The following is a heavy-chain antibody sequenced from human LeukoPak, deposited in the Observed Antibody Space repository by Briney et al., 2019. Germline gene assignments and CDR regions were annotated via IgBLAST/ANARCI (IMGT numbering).Heavy chain of an antibody. CDR3: ARVGGHCTSTSCPPPDY. CDR2: IDSSSRYI. CDR1: GFTFSSYN. D-gene: IGHD2-2*01. Sequence: GGSLRLSCAASGFTFSSYNMDWVRQAPGKGLEWVSFIDSSSRYIYQADSVKGRFTISRDNAKSSVFLQMNSLRAEDTAVYYCARVGGHCTSTSCPPPDYWGQGTLVTVSS. V-gene: IGHV3-21*01. J-gene: IGHJ4*02.